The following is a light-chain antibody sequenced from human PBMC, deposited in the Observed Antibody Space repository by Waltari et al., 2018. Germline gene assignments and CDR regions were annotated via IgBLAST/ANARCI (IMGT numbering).Light chain of an antibody. J-gene: IGLJ3*02. Sequence: QTVVTQEPSLPVSPGGTVTLPCALSSGSLSTTSYATWYQQTPGQAPRTLVYKANARSSGVPDRFSGSILGNTAALTITGAQADDESDYYCALYMGSGIWVFGGGTRLTVL. CDR3: ALYMGSGIWV. CDR1: SGSLSTTSY. V-gene: IGLV8-61*01. CDR2: KAN.